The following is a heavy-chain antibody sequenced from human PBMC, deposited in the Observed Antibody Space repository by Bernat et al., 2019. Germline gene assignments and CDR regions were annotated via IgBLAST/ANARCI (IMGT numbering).Heavy chain of an antibody. CDR3: ARGFGYCSGGSCYGRFYYYYYMDV. CDR2: INHSGST. Sequence: QVQLQQWGAGLLKPSETLSLTCAVYGGSFSGYYWSWIRQPPGKGLEWIGEINHSGSTNYNPSLKSRVTISVDTSKNQFSLKLSSVTAADTAVYSCARGFGYCSGGSCYGRFYYYYYMDVWGKGTTVTVSS. V-gene: IGHV4-34*01. D-gene: IGHD2-15*01. J-gene: IGHJ6*03. CDR1: GGSFSGYY.